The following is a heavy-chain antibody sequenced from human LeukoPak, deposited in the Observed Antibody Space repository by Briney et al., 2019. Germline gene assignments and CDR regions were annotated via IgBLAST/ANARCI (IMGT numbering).Heavy chain of an antibody. V-gene: IGHV3-33*01. CDR2: IWYDGTNT. CDR1: GFTFSSYG. Sequence: GGSLRLSCAASGFTFSSYGMHWVRQAPGKGLEWVAVIWYDGTNTYYADSVKGRYTISRDNSKNTLYLQMNSLRAEDTAVYYCARDFCSGGSCYPDAFDIWGQGTMVTVSS. CDR3: ARDFCSGGSCYPDAFDI. D-gene: IGHD2-15*01. J-gene: IGHJ3*02.